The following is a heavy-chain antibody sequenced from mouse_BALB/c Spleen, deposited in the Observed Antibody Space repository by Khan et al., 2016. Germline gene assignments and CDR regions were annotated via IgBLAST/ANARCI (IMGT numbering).Heavy chain of an antibody. CDR3: AWDY. CDR1: GYTFTSYW. V-gene: IGHV1-7*01. J-gene: IGHJ2*01. CDR2: INPSTGYT. Sequence: QVQLQQSGAELAKPGASVKMSCKASGYTFTSYWMHWVKQRPGQGLEWIGYINPSTGYTEYNQKFKDKATLTADTSSSTAYMQLSSLTSEDSAVYYCAWDYWGQGTTLTVAS.